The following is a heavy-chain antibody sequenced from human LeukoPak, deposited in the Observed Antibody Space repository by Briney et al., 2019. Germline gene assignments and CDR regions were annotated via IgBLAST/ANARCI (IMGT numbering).Heavy chain of an antibody. V-gene: IGHV3-49*04. CDR3: TRKGVYGSGSPDY. CDR1: GFSLGDYA. CDR2: IRSKAYGGTT. D-gene: IGHD3-10*01. J-gene: IGHJ4*02. Sequence: PGGSLRLSCTASGFSLGDYAMSWVRQAPGEGLEWVGFIRSKAYGGTTEYAASVKGRFTISRDDSKSIAYLQMNSLKTEDTAVYYCTRKGVYGSGSPDYWGQGTLVTVSS.